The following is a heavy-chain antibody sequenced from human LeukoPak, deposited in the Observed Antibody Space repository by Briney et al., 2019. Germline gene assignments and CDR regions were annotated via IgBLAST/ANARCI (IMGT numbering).Heavy chain of an antibody. D-gene: IGHD4-17*01. V-gene: IGHV3-7*01. J-gene: IGHJ4*02. CDR2: IKHDGSDK. Sequence: GGSLRLSCAASGFTFSSYWMSWVRQAPGKGLEWVANIKHDGSDKYYVDSVRGRFTISRDNAKNSLYLQMNSLRDEDTAVYYCARDQHGDLDYWGQGTLVTVSS. CDR1: GFTFSSYW. CDR3: ARDQHGDLDY.